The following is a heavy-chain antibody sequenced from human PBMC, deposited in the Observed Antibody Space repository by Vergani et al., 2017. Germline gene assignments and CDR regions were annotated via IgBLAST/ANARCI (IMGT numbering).Heavy chain of an antibody. D-gene: IGHD2-21*01. Sequence: EVQLVESGGGLVKPGGSLRLSCAASGFTFSSYSMNWVRQAPGEGLEWVSGISGQNFRTHYADSVKGRFTISRDDSKNTVYLQINSLRAEDTAFYYCADLYGDDGFSPFWGQGTLVTVSS. CDR2: ISGQNFRT. J-gene: IGHJ4*02. CDR3: ADLYGDDGFSPF. CDR1: GFTFSSYS. V-gene: IGHV3-23*04.